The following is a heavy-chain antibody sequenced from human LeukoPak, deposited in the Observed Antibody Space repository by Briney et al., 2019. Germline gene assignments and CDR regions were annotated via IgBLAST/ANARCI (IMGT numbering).Heavy chain of an antibody. J-gene: IGHJ4*02. CDR2: ISGSGGST. CDR1: GFTFSSYA. Sequence: PGGSLRLSCAASGFTFSSYAMSSVRQAPGKVLEACSAISGSGGSTYYAHYVKGRFTISRDNSKNQLYLQLNSLRAEDTAVYYCAKGYSSSWYVENYFDYWGQGTLVTVSS. CDR3: AKGYSSSWYVENYFDY. V-gene: IGHV3-23*01. D-gene: IGHD6-13*01.